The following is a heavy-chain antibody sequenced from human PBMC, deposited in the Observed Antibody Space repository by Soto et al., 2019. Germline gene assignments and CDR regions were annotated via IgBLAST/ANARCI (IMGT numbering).Heavy chain of an antibody. CDR2: IYPGDSDT. V-gene: IGHV5-51*01. D-gene: IGHD3-10*01. CDR3: ALGFRFFDY. Sequence: SLKISCKGSGYNFTNSWIGWVRQMPGKGLEWMGIIYPGDSDTRYSPSFQCQVTFSVDKSISTAYLHWISLKASDTAMYYCALGFRFFDYWGQGTLVTVSS. J-gene: IGHJ4*02. CDR1: GYNFTNSW.